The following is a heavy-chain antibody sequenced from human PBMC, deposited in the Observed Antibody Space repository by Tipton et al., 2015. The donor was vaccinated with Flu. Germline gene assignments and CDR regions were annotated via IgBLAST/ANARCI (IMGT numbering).Heavy chain of an antibody. V-gene: IGHV4-39*07. J-gene: IGHJ5*02. Sequence: TLSLTCTVSGGSISSSSYFWGWIRQPPGKGLDWVGSIFRSGTTYYNPSLKSRVTISVDTSKNQFSLKMSSVTASDTAVYYCARAPGRPCSANARPNWFDPCGQRTLVTVSS. CDR1: GGSISSSSYF. CDR2: IFRSGTT. CDR3: ARAPGRPCSANARPNWFDP. D-gene: IGHD2-15*01.